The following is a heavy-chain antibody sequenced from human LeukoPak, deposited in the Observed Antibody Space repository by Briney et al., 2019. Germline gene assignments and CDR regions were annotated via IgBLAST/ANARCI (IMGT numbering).Heavy chain of an antibody. CDR3: AKGGDFWSGYSRGYYMDV. CDR2: ISGSGGST. J-gene: IGHJ6*03. CDR1: GFTFSNYG. Sequence: PGGSLRLSCAASGFTFSNYGMSWVRQAPGKGLEWVSVISGSGGSTYYADSVKGRFTISRDNSKNTLYLQMNSLRAEDTAVYYCAKGGDFWSGYSRGYYMDVWGKGTTVTVSS. V-gene: IGHV3-23*01. D-gene: IGHD3-3*01.